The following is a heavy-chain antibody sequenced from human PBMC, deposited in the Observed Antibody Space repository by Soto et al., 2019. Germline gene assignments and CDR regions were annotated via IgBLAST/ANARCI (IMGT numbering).Heavy chain of an antibody. Sequence: EVQLLESGGGLVQPGGSLRLSCAATGFSFSSYAMTWVRQAPGKGLEWVSAISGSGADTYYADSVKGRFTISRDNSKNTVYVQMNSLGADDTAIYYCAKADASGYKSLLFDYWGQGTLVTVSS. J-gene: IGHJ4*02. CDR1: GFSFSSYA. V-gene: IGHV3-23*01. CDR3: AKADASGYKSLLFDY. CDR2: ISGSGADT. D-gene: IGHD3-3*01.